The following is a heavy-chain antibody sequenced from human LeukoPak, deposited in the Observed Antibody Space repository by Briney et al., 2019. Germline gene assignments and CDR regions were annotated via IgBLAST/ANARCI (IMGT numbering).Heavy chain of an antibody. CDR1: GVSISGYY. J-gene: IGHJ3*01. V-gene: IGHV4-59*01. CDR3: VRDFAAWSAIDV. CDR2: ISYSGST. Sequence: SETLSLTCTVSGVSISGYYWSWIRQPPGKGLEWIGYISYSGSTKYNPSLKSRVSISLNTSKKQFCLHLSSVTAADTAVYYCVRDFAAWSAIDVWGQGTMVTASS. D-gene: IGHD3-3*01.